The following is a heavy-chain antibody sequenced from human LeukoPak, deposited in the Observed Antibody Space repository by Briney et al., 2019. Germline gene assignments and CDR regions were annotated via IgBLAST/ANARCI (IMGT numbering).Heavy chain of an antibody. CDR2: ISAYNGNT. Sequence: ASVKVSCKASGYTFTSYGISWVRQAPGQGLEWMGWISAYNGNTNYAQKLQGRVTMTTDTSTSTAYMELRSLRSDDTAVYYCARMDTVVVPAVDPLDYWGQGTLVTVSS. CDR3: ARMDTVVVPAVDPLDY. D-gene: IGHD2-2*03. J-gene: IGHJ4*02. CDR1: GYTFTSYG. V-gene: IGHV1-18*01.